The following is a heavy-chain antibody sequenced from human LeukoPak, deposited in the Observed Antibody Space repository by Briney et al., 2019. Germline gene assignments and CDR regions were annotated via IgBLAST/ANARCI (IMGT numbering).Heavy chain of an antibody. CDR1: EFTFSRYW. CDR2: INQDGRET. V-gene: IGHV3-7*01. CDR3: AELGITMIGGV. D-gene: IGHD3-10*02. Sequence: QPGGSLRLSCEASEFTFSRYWMSWVRQVPGKRLEWVANINQDGRETYYLDSVKGRFTISRDNAKNSLFLQMNSLRAEDTAVYYCAELGITMIGGVWGKGTTVTISS. J-gene: IGHJ6*04.